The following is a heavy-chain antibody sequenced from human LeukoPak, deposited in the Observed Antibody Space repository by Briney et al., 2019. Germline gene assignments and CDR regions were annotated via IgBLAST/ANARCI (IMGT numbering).Heavy chain of an antibody. CDR2: INHSGST. Sequence: PSETLSLTCAVYGGSFSGYYWSWIRQPPGKGLEWIGEINHSGSTNYNPSLKSRVTTSVVKSKNQFSLKLSSVTAADTAVYYCARLRRSKYYFDYWGQGTLVTVSS. CDR3: ARLRRSKYYFDY. D-gene: IGHD3-3*01. CDR1: GGSFSGYY. V-gene: IGHV4-34*01. J-gene: IGHJ4*02.